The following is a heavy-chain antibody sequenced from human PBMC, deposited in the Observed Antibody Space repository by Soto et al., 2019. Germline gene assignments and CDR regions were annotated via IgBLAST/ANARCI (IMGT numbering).Heavy chain of an antibody. V-gene: IGHV5-51*01. Sequence: PGQALKISCKGSGCSFTTYWIGWVRQMPGKGLEWMGIISPADSDTRYNPSFQGQVTISADKSISTAYLQWSSLRASDTAMYYCTRDYSDYVGALDIWGQGTMVTVSS. J-gene: IGHJ3*02. CDR3: TRDYSDYVGALDI. D-gene: IGHD4-17*01. CDR2: ISPADSDT. CDR1: GCSFTTYW.